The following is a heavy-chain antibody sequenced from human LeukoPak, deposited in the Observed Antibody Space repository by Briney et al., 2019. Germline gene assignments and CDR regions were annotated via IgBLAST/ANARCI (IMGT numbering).Heavy chain of an antibody. D-gene: IGHD3-10*01. CDR2: IFYNGDT. CDR3: ARHFRFIGFGELLAFDT. J-gene: IGHJ4*02. V-gene: IGHV4-39*01. Sequence: TTSETLSLTCSVSDDAISTTAYYWGWVRQSLGKGLEWIGSIFYNGDTYYDPSLKSRISISIDTSKNQFSLNLNSMTAADSGVYYCARHFRFIGFGELLAFDTWGQGTRVIVSS. CDR1: DDAISTTAYY.